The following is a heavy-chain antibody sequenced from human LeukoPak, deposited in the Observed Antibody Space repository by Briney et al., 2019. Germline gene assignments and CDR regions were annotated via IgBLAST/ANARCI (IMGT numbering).Heavy chain of an antibody. CDR3: ARETSTDRWGYYC. CDR1: GGSFSDYL. J-gene: IGHJ4*02. CDR2: ISHGGHT. V-gene: IGHV4-34*01. Sequence: PSETLSLTCTVYGGSFSDYLWNWIRQSPGKGLEWIGEISHGGHTNYNPSLKSRVTVSVDTSKNQFSLNLNTMTAADTAVYYCARETSTDRWGYYCWGPGTLVSVSS. D-gene: IGHD2-21*01.